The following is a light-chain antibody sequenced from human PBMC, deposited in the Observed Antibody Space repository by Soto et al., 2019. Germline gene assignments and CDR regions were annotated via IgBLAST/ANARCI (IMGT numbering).Light chain of an antibody. CDR3: QKYNSYTYT. Sequence: DIQMTQSPSTLSASVGARVTITCRASQSISSWLAWYQQKPGKAPKLLIYDASSLESGVPSRFSGRGSGTEFTLTISSLQPDDFATYYCQKYNSYTYTVGQGTKVDI. J-gene: IGKJ2*01. V-gene: IGKV1-5*01. CDR1: QSISSW. CDR2: DAS.